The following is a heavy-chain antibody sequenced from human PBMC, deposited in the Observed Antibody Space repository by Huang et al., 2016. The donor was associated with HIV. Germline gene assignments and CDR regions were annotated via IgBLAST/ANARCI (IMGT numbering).Heavy chain of an antibody. CDR1: GGSFSGYS. D-gene: IGHD3-22*01. CDR2: INHSGST. Sequence: QVQLQQWGAGLLKPSETQSLTCAVYGGSFSGYSWSWLRQPPGKGLEWIGEINHSGSTNYNPALKSGVTISVDTSKNQFSRKLSSVTAADTAVYYCARGRGCYYMRGDWYFDLWGRGTLVTVSS. V-gene: IGHV4-34*01. CDR3: ARGRGCYYMRGDWYFDL. J-gene: IGHJ2*01.